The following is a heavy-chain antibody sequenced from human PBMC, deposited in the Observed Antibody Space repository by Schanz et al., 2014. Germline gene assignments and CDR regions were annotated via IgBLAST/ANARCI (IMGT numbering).Heavy chain of an antibody. D-gene: IGHD1-1*01. CDR3: ARGTDWNLHY. CDR1: GFTFSSYS. CDR2: ISASGGST. J-gene: IGHJ4*02. Sequence: VQLVESGGGVVQPGRSLRLSCAASGFTFSSYSMNWVRQAPGKGLEWVSTISASGGSTYYADSVKGRFTVSRDSGQNSLYLQMNSLRAGDTAVYYCARGTDWNLHYWGQGALVTVSS. V-gene: IGHV3-21*01.